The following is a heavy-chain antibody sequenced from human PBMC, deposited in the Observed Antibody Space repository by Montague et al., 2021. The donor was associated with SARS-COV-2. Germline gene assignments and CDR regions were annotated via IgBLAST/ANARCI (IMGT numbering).Heavy chain of an antibody. CDR2: ISYDGSNK. CDR1: GFTFSSYA. D-gene: IGHD3-16*02. Sequence: SLSLSLSASGFTFSSYAMHWVRQAPGKGLEWVAVISYDGSNKYYADSVKGRFTISRDNSKNTLYLQMNSLRAEDTAAYYCARDNYDYVWGSYRYIYWGQGTLVTVSS. J-gene: IGHJ4*02. V-gene: IGHV3-30*04. CDR3: ARDNYDYVWGSYRYIY.